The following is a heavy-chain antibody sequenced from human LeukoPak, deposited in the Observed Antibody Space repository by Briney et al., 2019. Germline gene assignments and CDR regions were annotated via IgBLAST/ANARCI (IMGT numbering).Heavy chain of an antibody. CDR2: ISYDGSNK. D-gene: IGHD6-19*01. V-gene: IGHV3-30*18. J-gene: IGHJ6*02. CDR3: AKTRRSSGWYGRRYYYYYGMDV. CDR1: GFTFSSYG. Sequence: PGRSLRLSCAASGFTFSSYGMHWVRQAPGKGLEWVAVISYDGSNKYYADSVKGRFTISRDNSKNTLYLQMNSLRAEDTAVYYCAKTRRSSGWYGRRYYYYYGMDVWGQVTTVTVSS.